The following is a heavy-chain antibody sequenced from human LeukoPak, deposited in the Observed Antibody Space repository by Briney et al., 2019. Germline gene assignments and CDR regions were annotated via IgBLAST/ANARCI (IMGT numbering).Heavy chain of an antibody. CDR1: RFTFSSYA. CDR2: IKQDGSEK. Sequence: GGSLRLSCAASRFTFSSYAIHWVRQAPGKGLEWVANIKQDGSEKYYVDSVKGRFTISRDNAKNALYLYMNSLRADDTAVYYCARRYFDYWGQGTLVTVSS. CDR3: ARRYFDY. V-gene: IGHV3-7*03. J-gene: IGHJ4*02.